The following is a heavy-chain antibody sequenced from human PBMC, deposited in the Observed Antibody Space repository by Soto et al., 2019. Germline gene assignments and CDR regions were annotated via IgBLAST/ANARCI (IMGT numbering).Heavy chain of an antibody. Sequence: VGSLRLSCAVSGFTFGDSYMSWIRQAPGKGLEWLSYISPGSRYPAYADSVKGRFTISRDNAKRSLYLQMMSLTAEDTAIYYCVRGGGGGLFDPWGQGTMVTVSS. D-gene: IGHD2-15*01. V-gene: IGHV3-11*06. CDR1: GFTFGDSY. J-gene: IGHJ5*02. CDR2: ISPGSRYP. CDR3: VRGGGGGLFDP.